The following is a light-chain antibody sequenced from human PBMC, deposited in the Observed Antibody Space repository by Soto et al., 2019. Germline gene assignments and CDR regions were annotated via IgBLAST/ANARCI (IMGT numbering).Light chain of an antibody. J-gene: IGKJ1*01. V-gene: IGKV1-6*01. CDR2: AAS. CDR1: QDIRND. Sequence: AIQMTQSPSSLSASVGDRVTITCRASQDIRNDLGWYQVKPGKAPKVLIYAASSLQMGVPPRFSGSGSGTDFTLTISSLQPEDFATYYCLQDYNYPRTFGQGTKVEIK. CDR3: LQDYNYPRT.